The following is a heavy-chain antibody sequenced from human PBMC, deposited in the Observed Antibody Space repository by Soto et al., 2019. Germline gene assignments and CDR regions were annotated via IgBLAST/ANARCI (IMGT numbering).Heavy chain of an antibody. V-gene: IGHV4-59*01. Sequence: LSLPCTVSGGSLTTYYWSWIRQPPGKGLEWIGYIFYSGSTNYNPSLKSRVTISVDTSKNQFSLKLSSVTAADTAMYYCARGIGDFFDYWGQGTLVTVSS. J-gene: IGHJ4*02. CDR1: GGSLTTYY. CDR2: IFYSGST. CDR3: ARGIGDFFDY. D-gene: IGHD1-26*01.